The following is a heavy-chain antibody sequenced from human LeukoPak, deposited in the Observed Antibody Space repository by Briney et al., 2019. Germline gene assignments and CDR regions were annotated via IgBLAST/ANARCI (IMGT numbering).Heavy chain of an antibody. J-gene: IGHJ4*02. CDR2: ISGGGGST. CDR3: ARSSSWYGFYYFDY. D-gene: IGHD6-13*01. CDR1: GFTFSSYA. V-gene: IGHV3-23*01. Sequence: GGSLRLSCAASGFTFSSYAMSWVRQAPGKGLEWVSAISGGGGSTYYADSVKGRFTISRDNSKNTLYLQMNSLRAEDTAVYYCARSSSWYGFYYFDYWGQGTLVTVSS.